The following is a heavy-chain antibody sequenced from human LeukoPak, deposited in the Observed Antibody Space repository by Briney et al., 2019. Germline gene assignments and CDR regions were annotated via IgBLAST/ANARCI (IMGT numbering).Heavy chain of an antibody. CDR1: GESFSGYY. D-gene: IGHD3-3*01. V-gene: IGHV4-34*01. CDR2: INHSGSA. CDR3: AKTHLYDFWSGRYYFDY. Sequence: SETLSLTCAVYGESFSGYYWSWIRQSPGKGLEWIGEINHSGSANYNPSLKSRVTVSVDTSKNQFSLKLSSVTAADTAVYYCAKTHLYDFWSGRYYFDYWGQGTLVTVSS. J-gene: IGHJ4*02.